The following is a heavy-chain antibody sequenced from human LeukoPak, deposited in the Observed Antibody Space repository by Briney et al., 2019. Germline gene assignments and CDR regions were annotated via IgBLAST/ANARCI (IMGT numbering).Heavy chain of an antibody. CDR1: GYTFTSYD. CDR3: ARGRVATEKFDY. Sequence: ASVKVSCKASGYTFTSYDINWVRQATGQGLEWMGWMNPNSGNTGYAQKFQGRVTITRNTSISTAYMELSSLRSEDTAVYYCARGRVATEKFDYWGQGTLVTVSS. D-gene: IGHD5-12*01. J-gene: IGHJ4*02. CDR2: MNPNSGNT. V-gene: IGHV1-8*03.